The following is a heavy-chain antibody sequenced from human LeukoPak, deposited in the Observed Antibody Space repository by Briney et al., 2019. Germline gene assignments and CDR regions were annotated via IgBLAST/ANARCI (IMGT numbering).Heavy chain of an antibody. CDR3: ARETTMVLDY. V-gene: IGHV4-59*01. CDR2: IYYSGRT. J-gene: IGHJ4*02. CDR1: GGSISSYY. D-gene: IGHD5-18*01. Sequence: SETLSLTCTVSGGSISSYYWSWIRQPPGKGLEWIGYIYYSGRTNYNPSLKSRVTISVDTSKNQFSLKLSSVTAADTAVYYCARETTMVLDYWGQGILVTVSS.